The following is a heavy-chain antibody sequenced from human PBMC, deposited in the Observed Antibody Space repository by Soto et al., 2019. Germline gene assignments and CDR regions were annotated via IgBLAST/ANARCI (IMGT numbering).Heavy chain of an antibody. D-gene: IGHD3-16*01. CDR2: IYYSGST. J-gene: IGHJ5*01. CDR3: ARDWGPYWFDS. Sequence: SVTLSLTCTFSGGSRRGSFYYWGWFRQPPGKGLEYIASIYYSGSTYYSPSLKSRVTISQDTSSNQFSLTMNSVSASDTAVYYCARDWGPYWFDSWGQGILVTVSS. V-gene: IGHV4-39*07. CDR1: GGSRRGSFYY.